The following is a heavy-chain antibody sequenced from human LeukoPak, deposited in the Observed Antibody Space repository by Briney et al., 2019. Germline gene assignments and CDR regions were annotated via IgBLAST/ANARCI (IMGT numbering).Heavy chain of an antibody. D-gene: IGHD1-7*01. CDR3: ARTRLELDDAFDI. Sequence: GGSLRLSCAASGFTFSDYYMSWIRLAPGKGLEWVSYISSSGSTIYYADSVKGRFTISRDNAKNSLYLQMNSLRAEDTAVYYCARTRLELDDAFDIWGQGTMVTVSS. V-gene: IGHV3-11*04. CDR2: ISSSGSTI. J-gene: IGHJ3*02. CDR1: GFTFSDYY.